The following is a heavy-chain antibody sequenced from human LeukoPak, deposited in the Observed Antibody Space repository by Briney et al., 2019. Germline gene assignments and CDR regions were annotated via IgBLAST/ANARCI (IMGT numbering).Heavy chain of an antibody. J-gene: IGHJ4*02. V-gene: IGHV3-23*01. CDR1: EFTFSIYA. D-gene: IGHD6-19*01. CDR2: ISGSGGST. CDR3: AKVVPSAVAGIY. Sequence: PGGSLRLSCAASEFTFSIYAMSWVRHAPGKGLEWVSAISGSGGSTYYADSVKGRFTISRDNSKNTLYLQMNSLRAEDTAVYYCAKVVPSAVAGIYWGQGTLVTVSS.